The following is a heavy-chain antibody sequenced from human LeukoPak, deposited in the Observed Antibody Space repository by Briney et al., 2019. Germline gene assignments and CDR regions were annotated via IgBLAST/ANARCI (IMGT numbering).Heavy chain of an antibody. D-gene: IGHD2-15*01. J-gene: IGHJ4*02. CDR1: GFTFSNAW. CDR3: TTGYEVCSGGSCYYLDY. CDR2: IKSKTDGGTT. Sequence: GGSLRLSCAASGFTFSNAWMNWVRQAPGKGLEWVGRIKSKTDGGTTDYAAPVKGRFTISRDDSKNTLYLQMNSLKTEDTAVYYCTTGYEVCSGGSCYYLDYWGQGTLVTVSS. V-gene: IGHV3-15*07.